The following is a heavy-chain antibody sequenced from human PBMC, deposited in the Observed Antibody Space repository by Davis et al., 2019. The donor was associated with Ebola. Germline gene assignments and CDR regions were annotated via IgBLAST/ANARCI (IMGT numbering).Heavy chain of an antibody. Sequence: SVKVSCKASGGTFSSYAISWVRQAPGQGLEWMGGIIPIFGTANYAQKFQGRVTITADKSTSTAYMELSSLRSEDTAVYYCARGRLAAAGTRYYYYYGMDVWGQGTTVTVSS. J-gene: IGHJ6*02. D-gene: IGHD6-13*01. CDR3: ARGRLAAAGTRYYYYYGMDV. CDR2: IIPIFGTA. CDR1: GGTFSSYA. V-gene: IGHV1-69*06.